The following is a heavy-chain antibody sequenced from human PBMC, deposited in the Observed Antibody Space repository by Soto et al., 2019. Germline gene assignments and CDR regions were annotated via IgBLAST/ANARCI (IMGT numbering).Heavy chain of an antibody. D-gene: IGHD3-10*01. Sequence: EVQMLESGGGLVQPGGSLRLSCAASGFTFSNYDMSWVRQAPGKGPDWVSAISAGGSSTYYADSVKGRFTISRDNFKNTLYLQMNCLRAEDTAVYHCARVLGGSGSSAFDMWGQGIMVTDSS. CDR2: ISAGGSST. CDR3: ARVLGGSGSSAFDM. V-gene: IGHV3-23*01. J-gene: IGHJ3*02. CDR1: GFTFSNYD.